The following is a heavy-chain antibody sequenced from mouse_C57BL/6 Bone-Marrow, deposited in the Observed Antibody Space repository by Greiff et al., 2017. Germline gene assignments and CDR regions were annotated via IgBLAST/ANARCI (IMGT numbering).Heavy chain of an antibody. J-gene: IGHJ2*01. V-gene: IGHV1-55*01. CDR3: VGNLLWLLPYYFDY. CDR2: IYPGSGST. Sequence: QVQLQQPGAELVQPGASVKMSCKASGYTFTSYWITWVKQRPGQGLEWIGDIYPGSGSTNYNEKFKSKATLTVDTSSSTAYMQLSSLTSEDSAVYYCVGNLLWLLPYYFDYWGQGTTLTVSS. D-gene: IGHD2-9*01. CDR1: GYTFTSYW.